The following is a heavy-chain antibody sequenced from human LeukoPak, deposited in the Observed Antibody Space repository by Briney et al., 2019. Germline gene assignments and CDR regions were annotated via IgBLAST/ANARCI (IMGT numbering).Heavy chain of an antibody. CDR3: ARFYQWELLSYFDY. Sequence: SQTLSLTCTVSGGSISSGGYYWSWIRQHPGKGLEWIGYIYYSGSTYYNPSLKSRVTISVDTPKNQFSLKLSSVTAADTAVYYCARFYQWELLSYFDYWGQGTLVTVSS. V-gene: IGHV4-31*03. D-gene: IGHD1-26*01. CDR2: IYYSGST. J-gene: IGHJ4*02. CDR1: GGSISSGGYY.